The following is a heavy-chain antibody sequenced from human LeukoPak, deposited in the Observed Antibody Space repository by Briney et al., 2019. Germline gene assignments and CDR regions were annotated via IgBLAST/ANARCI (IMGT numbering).Heavy chain of an antibody. Sequence: GGSLRLSCAASGFTFSSYSMNWVRQAPGKGLEWVSSISSSSSYIYYADSVKGRFTISRDNAKNSLYLQMNSLRAEDTAVYYCARDVPYYYESSGYYSLGFDIWGQGTMVTVSS. CDR1: GFTFSSYS. CDR2: ISSSSSYI. J-gene: IGHJ3*02. D-gene: IGHD3-22*01. V-gene: IGHV3-21*01. CDR3: ARDVPYYYESSGYYSLGFDI.